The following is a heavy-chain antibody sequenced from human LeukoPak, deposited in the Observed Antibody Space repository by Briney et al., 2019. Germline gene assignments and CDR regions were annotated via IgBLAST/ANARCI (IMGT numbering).Heavy chain of an antibody. J-gene: IGHJ4*02. Sequence: PGGSLRLSCAVSGFTFSNYWMHWVRQAPGKGLVWVSRINNEESTISYADSVKGRFTVSRDNAKNTLYLQMSSLRDEDTAVYYCARGYSSNYRVDYWGQGTLVTVSS. CDR2: INNEESTI. CDR3: ARGYSSNYRVDY. CDR1: GFTFSNYW. D-gene: IGHD6-13*01. V-gene: IGHV3-74*01.